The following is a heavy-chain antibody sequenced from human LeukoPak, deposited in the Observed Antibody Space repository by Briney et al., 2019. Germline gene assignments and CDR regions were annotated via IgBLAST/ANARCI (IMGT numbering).Heavy chain of an antibody. Sequence: GGSLRLSCAASGFTFSSYGMSWVRQAPGKGLEWVSAISGSGGSTYYADSVKGRFTISRDNSKNTLYLQMNSLRAEDTAVYYCAKDKGARGWLQLSFLFDYWGQGTLVTVSS. CDR1: GFTFSSYG. J-gene: IGHJ4*02. V-gene: IGHV3-23*01. D-gene: IGHD5-24*01. CDR3: AKDKGARGWLQLSFLFDY. CDR2: ISGSGGST.